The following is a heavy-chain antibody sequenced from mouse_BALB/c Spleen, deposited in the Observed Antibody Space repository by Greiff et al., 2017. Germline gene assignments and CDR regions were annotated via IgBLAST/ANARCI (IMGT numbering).Heavy chain of an antibody. V-gene: IGHV5-12-1*01. CDR2: ISSGGGST. J-gene: IGHJ4*01. Sequence: EVQLVESGGGLVKPGGSLKLSCAASVFAFSSYDMSWVRQTPEKRLEWVAYISSGGGSTYYPDTVKGRFTISRDNAKNTLYLQMSSLKSEDTAMYYYARHPYYYGSSNDAMDYWGQGTSVTVSS. CDR3: ARHPYYYGSSNDAMDY. D-gene: IGHD1-1*01. CDR1: VFAFSSYD.